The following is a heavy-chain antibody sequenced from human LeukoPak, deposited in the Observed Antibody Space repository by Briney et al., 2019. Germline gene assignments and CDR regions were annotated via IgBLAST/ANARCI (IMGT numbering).Heavy chain of an antibody. CDR3: ARGSASDLGPNDSRGYYYYGMDV. D-gene: IGHD3-22*01. J-gene: IGHJ6*02. CDR1: GYTFTSYG. CDR2: ISAYNGNT. Sequence: GASVKVSCKASGYTFTSYGISWVRQAPGQGLEWMGWISAYNGNTNYAQKLQGRVTMTTDTSTSTADMELRSLRSDDTAVYYCARGSASDLGPNDSRGYYYYGMDVWGQGTTVTVSS. V-gene: IGHV1-18*01.